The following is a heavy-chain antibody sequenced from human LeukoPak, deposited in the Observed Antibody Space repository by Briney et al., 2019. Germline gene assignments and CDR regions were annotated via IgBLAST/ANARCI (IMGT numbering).Heavy chain of an antibody. Sequence: GGSLRLSCAASGFTFSSYGMHWVRQAPGKGLEWVAVIWYDGSNKYYADSVKGRFTISRDNSKNTLYLQMNRLRAEDTAVYYCARDPLLYGDYYYGMDVWGQGTTVTVSS. J-gene: IGHJ6*02. CDR2: IWYDGSNK. CDR1: GFTFSSYG. CDR3: ARDPLLYGDYYYGMDV. V-gene: IGHV3-33*01. D-gene: IGHD4-17*01.